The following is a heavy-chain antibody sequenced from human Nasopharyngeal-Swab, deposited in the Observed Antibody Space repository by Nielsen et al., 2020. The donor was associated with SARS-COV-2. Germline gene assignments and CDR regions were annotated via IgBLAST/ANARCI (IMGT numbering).Heavy chain of an antibody. D-gene: IGHD2/OR15-2a*01. CDR3: ALFSPFSFGIFSCSLSYYYGMDV. J-gene: IGHJ6*02. CDR2: INHSGST. Sequence: WIRQPPGKGLEWIAEINHSGSTNYNPSLKSRVTISVDTSNNQFSLKLSSVTAADTAVYYCALFSPFSFGIFSCSLSYYYGMDVWGQGTTGTVSS. V-gene: IGHV4-34*01.